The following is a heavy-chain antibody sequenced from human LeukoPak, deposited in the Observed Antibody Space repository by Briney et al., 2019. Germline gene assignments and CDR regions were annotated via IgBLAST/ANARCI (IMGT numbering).Heavy chain of an antibody. V-gene: IGHV3-13*01. Sequence: GGSLRLSRAASGFTFSSYDMHWVRQATGKGLEWVSAIGTAGDTYYPGSVKGRFTISRENAKNSLYLQMNSLRAGDTAVYYCARGHYYGSGSYPPGDYWGQGTLVTVSS. CDR2: IGTAGDT. CDR3: ARGHYYGSGSYPPGDY. J-gene: IGHJ4*02. D-gene: IGHD3-10*01. CDR1: GFTFSSYD.